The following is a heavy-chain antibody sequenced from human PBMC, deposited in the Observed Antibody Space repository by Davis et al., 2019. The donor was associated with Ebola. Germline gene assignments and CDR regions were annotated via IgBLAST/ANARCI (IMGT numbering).Heavy chain of an antibody. CDR1: GFTFTDYA. V-gene: IGHV3-23*01. J-gene: IGHJ4*02. CDR2: VDGSGGGT. CDR3: ARDAFSLSRYDTEDH. Sequence: GESLKISCAASGFTFTDYAMSWVRQAPGKGLEWVSAVDGSGGGTHYADSVKGRFTISRDNARDSLYLQMDSLRVEDTAIYYCARDAFSLSRYDTEDHWGQGTLVTVSS. D-gene: IGHD3-9*01.